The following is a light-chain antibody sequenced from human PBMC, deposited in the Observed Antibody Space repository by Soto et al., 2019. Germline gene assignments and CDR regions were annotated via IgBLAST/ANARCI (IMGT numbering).Light chain of an antibody. V-gene: IGKV3-11*01. CDR2: DAS. J-gene: IGKJ3*01. CDR3: QQRSNWPPIIT. Sequence: EIVLTQSPGTLSLSPGERASLSCRASQSVTTYLAWYQQKPGQAPRLLIYDASNRATGIPARFSGSGSGTDFTLTISSLEPEDFAVYYCQQRSNWPPIITFGPGTKLDL. CDR1: QSVTTY.